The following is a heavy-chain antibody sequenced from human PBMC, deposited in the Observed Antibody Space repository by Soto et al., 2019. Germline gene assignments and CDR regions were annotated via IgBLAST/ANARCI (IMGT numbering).Heavy chain of an antibody. CDR3: ERDLVTVAGIPRHYHDGMDV. CDR1: GATFSSNA. V-gene: IGHV1-69*06. CDR2: ILPILGTA. Sequence: QVQLVQSGAEVKKPGSSVTVSCKASGATFSSNAISWVRQAPGQGLEWMGWILPILGTADYAQNFHGRVTITADKATSRAYMEMTSLRSGDTAVYYCERDLVTVAGIPRHYHDGMDVWGHGTTVTVSS. D-gene: IGHD6-19*01. J-gene: IGHJ6*02.